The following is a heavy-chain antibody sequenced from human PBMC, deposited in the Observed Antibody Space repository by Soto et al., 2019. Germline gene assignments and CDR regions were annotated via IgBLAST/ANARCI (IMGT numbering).Heavy chain of an antibody. J-gene: IGHJ6*02. V-gene: IGHV1-3*01. CDR1: GYTFTSYS. CDR3: ARDHCSSTSCFYDNYYYYYGMDV. CDR2: INAGNGNT. D-gene: IGHD2-2*01. Sequence: ASVKVSCKASGYTFTSYSMHWVRQAPGQRLEWMGGINAGNGNTKYSQKFQGRVTITRDTSASTAYMELSSLRSEDTAVYYCARDHCSSTSCFYDNYYYYYGMDVWGQGTTVTVSS.